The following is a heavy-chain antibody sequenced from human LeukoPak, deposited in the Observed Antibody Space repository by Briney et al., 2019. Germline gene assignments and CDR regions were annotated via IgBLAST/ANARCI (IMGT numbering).Heavy chain of an antibody. CDR3: ASLGGKGVVVPAATYYYYHYYMDV. CDR1: GIALSNYG. CDR2: ISDSGGRT. J-gene: IGHJ6*03. D-gene: IGHD2-2*01. V-gene: IGHV3-23*01. Sequence: GGSLRLSCAVSGIALSNYGMTWVRQAPGKGLEWVAGISDSGGRTNYADSVKGRFTISRDNPKNTLYLQMNSLRAEDTAVYYCASLGGKGVVVPAATYYYYHYYMDVWGKGTTVTVSS.